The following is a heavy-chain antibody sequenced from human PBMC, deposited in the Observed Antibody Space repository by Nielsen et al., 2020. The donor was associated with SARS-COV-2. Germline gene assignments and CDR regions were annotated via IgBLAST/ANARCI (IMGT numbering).Heavy chain of an antibody. CDR3: AREVAGYSYGPRGYYYYYYGMDV. V-gene: IGHV4-34*01. Sequence: WIRQPLGKGLEWIGEINHSGSTNYNPSLKSRVTISVDTSKNQFSLKLSSVTAADTAVYYCAREVAGYSYGPRGYYYYYYGMDVWGQGTTVSVSS. D-gene: IGHD5-18*01. J-gene: IGHJ6*02. CDR2: INHSGST.